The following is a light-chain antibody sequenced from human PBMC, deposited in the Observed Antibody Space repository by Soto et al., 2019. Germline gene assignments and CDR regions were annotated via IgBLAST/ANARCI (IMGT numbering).Light chain of an antibody. J-gene: IGLJ1*01. Sequence: QSVLTQPASVSGSPGQSITISCTGTSSDVGGYNYVSWYQQHPGKAPKLMIYEVSNRPSGVSNRFSGSKSGNTASLTISGLQAEDEADYYCSSYNSPEVFGTGTKLTVL. CDR2: EVS. CDR1: SSDVGGYNY. CDR3: SSYNSPEV. V-gene: IGLV2-14*01.